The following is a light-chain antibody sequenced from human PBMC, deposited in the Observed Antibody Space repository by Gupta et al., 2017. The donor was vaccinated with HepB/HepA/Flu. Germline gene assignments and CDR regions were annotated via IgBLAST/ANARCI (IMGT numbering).Light chain of an antibody. Sequence: EIVMTQSPATLSVFAGERATLSCRASQNVNTNLAWYQQKPGQAPRLLVYGASTRATGVPARFSGSGSGTEFTLTISSLQSGDFALYFCQQYNYSPPWTFGQGTKVEIK. CDR2: GAS. CDR3: QQYNYSPPWT. CDR1: QNVNTN. J-gene: IGKJ1*01. V-gene: IGKV3-15*01.